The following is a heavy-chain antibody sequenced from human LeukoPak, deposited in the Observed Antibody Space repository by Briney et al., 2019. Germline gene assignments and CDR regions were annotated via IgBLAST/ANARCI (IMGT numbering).Heavy chain of an antibody. CDR1: GGSFSGYY. J-gene: IGHJ4*02. CDR3: ARGRGVVATISH. V-gene: IGHV4-34*01. Sequence: SETLSLTCAVYGGSFSGYYWSWIRQPPGKGLEWIGEISHSGSTNYNPSLKSRVTISVDTSKNQFSLKLSSVTAADTAVYYCARGRGVVATISHWGQGTLVTVSS. D-gene: IGHD5-12*01. CDR2: ISHSGST.